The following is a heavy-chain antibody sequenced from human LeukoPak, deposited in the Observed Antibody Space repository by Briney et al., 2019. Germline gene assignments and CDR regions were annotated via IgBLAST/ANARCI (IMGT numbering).Heavy chain of an antibody. D-gene: IGHD6-13*01. CDR2: ISSSSSYI. J-gene: IGHJ4*02. CDR3: ARDTDSRNWNGLFDH. Sequence: GGSLRLSCAASGFTFSSYAMNWVRQAPGKGLEWVSSISSSSSYIYYADSVKGRFTISRDNAKNSLFLQMSSLRAEDTAVYYCARDTDSRNWNGLFDHWGQGTLVTVSP. V-gene: IGHV3-21*01. CDR1: GFTFSSYA.